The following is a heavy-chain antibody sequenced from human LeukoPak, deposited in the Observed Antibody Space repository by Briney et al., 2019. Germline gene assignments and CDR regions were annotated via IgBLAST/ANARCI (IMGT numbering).Heavy chain of an antibody. CDR3: TRESNYFGSGAPRYYFDY. J-gene: IGHJ4*02. CDR1: GFTFGVYA. V-gene: IGHV3-49*04. D-gene: IGHD3-10*01. Sequence: GGSLRLFCAASGFTFGVYAMSWVRQAPGKGLEWVGFIRSKVYGGTTENAASVKGRFTISRDDSKSIVYLQMNSLKTEDTAVYFCTRESNYFGSGAPRYYFDYWGQGTLVTVSS. CDR2: IRSKVYGGTT.